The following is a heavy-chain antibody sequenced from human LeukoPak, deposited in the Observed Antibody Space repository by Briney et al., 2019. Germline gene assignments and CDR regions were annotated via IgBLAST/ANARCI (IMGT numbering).Heavy chain of an antibody. Sequence: GGSLRLSCAASGFTFSSYWMSWVRQAPGKGLEWVANIKQDGSEKYYVDSVKGRFTISRDNAKNSLYLQMNSLRAEDTAVYYCARDYSSGAFGEVIYYYYYYMDVWGKGTTVTVSS. CDR2: IKQDGSEK. J-gene: IGHJ6*03. CDR1: GFTFSSYW. CDR3: ARDYSSGAFGEVIYYYYYYMDV. D-gene: IGHD3-10*01. V-gene: IGHV3-7*01.